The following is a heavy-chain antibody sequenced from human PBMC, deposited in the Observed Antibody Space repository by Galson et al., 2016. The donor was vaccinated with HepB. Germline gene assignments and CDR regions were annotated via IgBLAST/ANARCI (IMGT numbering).Heavy chain of an antibody. CDR1: GFSLSAYA. V-gene: IGHV3-30*03. CDR3: AVLESSGSSFSGDTFDI. CDR2: VSYDGNTP. D-gene: IGHD1-26*01. Sequence: SLRLSCAASGFSLSAYAIHWVRQASGKGLEWVALVSYDGNTPYYADSVKGRFTISSDSSKNTLYLQMDSLRSEDTALYYCAVLESSGSSFSGDTFDIWGQGTIVTVSS. J-gene: IGHJ3*02.